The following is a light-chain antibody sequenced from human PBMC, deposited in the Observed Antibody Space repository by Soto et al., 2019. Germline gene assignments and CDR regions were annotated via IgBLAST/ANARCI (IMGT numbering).Light chain of an antibody. Sequence: LVLTQSPATLSLSPWEIATLSCRASPIASSSLAWYQQKPGQAPRLLIYDASNRATGIPARFSGSGSGTDFTLTISSLEPEDFAVYYCQQSSNWPLITFGQGTRLEIK. V-gene: IGKV3-11*01. J-gene: IGKJ5*01. CDR1: PIASSS. CDR3: QQSSNWPLIT. CDR2: DAS.